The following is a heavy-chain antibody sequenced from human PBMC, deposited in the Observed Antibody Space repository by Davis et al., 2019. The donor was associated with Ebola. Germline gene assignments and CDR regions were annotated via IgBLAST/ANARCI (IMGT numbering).Heavy chain of an antibody. Sequence: GGSLRLSCAASGFTFSSYGMHWVRQAPGKGLEWVAVISYDGSNTYYADSVKGRFTISRDNSKNTLYLQMNSLRAEDTAVYYCAKDLPPYYDFWSGYTDYWGQGTLVTVSS. J-gene: IGHJ4*02. D-gene: IGHD3-3*01. CDR1: GFTFSSYG. V-gene: IGHV3-30*18. CDR3: AKDLPPYYDFWSGYTDY. CDR2: ISYDGSNT.